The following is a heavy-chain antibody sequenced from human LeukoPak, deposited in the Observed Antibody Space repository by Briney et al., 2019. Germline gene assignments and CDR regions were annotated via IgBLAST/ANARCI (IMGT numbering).Heavy chain of an antibody. Sequence: ASVKVSCKASGYTFTGYYIHWVRQAPGQGLEWMGWINPSGGVTKYAQKFQGRATMTRDTSISTAYMELSRLTSDDTAVYFCARRYCSGVSCYPDCWGQGTLVTVSS. CDR3: ARRYCSGVSCYPDC. V-gene: IGHV1-2*02. J-gene: IGHJ4*02. D-gene: IGHD2-15*01. CDR1: GYTFTGYY. CDR2: INPSGGVT.